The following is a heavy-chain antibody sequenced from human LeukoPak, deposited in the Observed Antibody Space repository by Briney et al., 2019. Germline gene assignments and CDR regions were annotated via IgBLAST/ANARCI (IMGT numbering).Heavy chain of an antibody. D-gene: IGHD2/OR15-2a*01. CDR1: GFSFMNAW. J-gene: IGHJ4*02. Sequence: GGSLRLSCAASGFSFMNAWVIWVRQAPGKGLEWVGRIKSNADGGTPDYAAPARGRFTISRDDSKNTLYPQMNSLKTEDTAVYYCTTFYHEYSPYWGRGTLVTVSS. CDR2: IKSNADGGTP. CDR3: TTFYHEYSPY. V-gene: IGHV3-15*01.